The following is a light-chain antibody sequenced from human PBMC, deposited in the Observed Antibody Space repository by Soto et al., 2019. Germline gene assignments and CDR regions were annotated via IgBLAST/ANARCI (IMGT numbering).Light chain of an antibody. CDR2: DAS. Sequence: ILMTQSPATLSVSPGERATLSCRASQSVSNNLAWYQQKPGQAPRLLIYDASTRATGIPASFSGSGSGTELTLTISGLQSEDFVVYYCQQDNICPEWTCCQGNKMEVK. CDR3: QQDNICPEWT. V-gene: IGKV3-15*01. J-gene: IGKJ1*01. CDR1: QSVSNN.